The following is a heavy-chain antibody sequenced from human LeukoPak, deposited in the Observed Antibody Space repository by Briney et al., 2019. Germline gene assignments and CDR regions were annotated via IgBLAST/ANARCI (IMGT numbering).Heavy chain of an antibody. Sequence: GGSLRLSCATSQFDFNKFGMTWVRQAPGKGLEWVSSISGNGGSTQYADSVQGRFAISRDNSKNTLYLQMNSLRAEDTAVYYCAKERPKIAVAGSFDYWGQGTLVTVSS. J-gene: IGHJ4*02. CDR1: QFDFNKFG. CDR2: ISGNGGST. V-gene: IGHV3-23*01. D-gene: IGHD6-19*01. CDR3: AKERPKIAVAGSFDY.